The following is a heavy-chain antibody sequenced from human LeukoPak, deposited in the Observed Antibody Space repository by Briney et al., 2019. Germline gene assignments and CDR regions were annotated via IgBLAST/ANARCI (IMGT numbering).Heavy chain of an antibody. Sequence: SETLSLTCTVSGGSTSSYYWGWIRQPPGKGLECIGYIYYSGSTNYNPSLKSRVTISVDTSKNRFSLKLSSVTAADTAVYYCARHIARDYVWGSYRGGAGFDYWGQGTLVTVSS. D-gene: IGHD3-16*02. J-gene: IGHJ4*02. CDR2: IYYSGST. V-gene: IGHV4-59*01. CDR1: GGSTSSYY. CDR3: ARHIARDYVWGSYRGGAGFDY.